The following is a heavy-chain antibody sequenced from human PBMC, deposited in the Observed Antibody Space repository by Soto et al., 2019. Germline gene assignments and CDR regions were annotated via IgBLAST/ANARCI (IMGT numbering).Heavy chain of an antibody. CDR1: GGSLSNFY. V-gene: IGHV4-59*01. J-gene: IGHJ4*02. CDR2: MYYSGSS. Sequence: QVQLQESGPGLVKPSETLSLTCTVSGGSLSNFYWSWIRQPPGKVLEWIGYMYYSGSSNYNASLKRRVFISVDTSKHPISLKLSSVTAADTAVDYCVSSGHTFGGVIWGQGTLVTVCS. D-gene: IGHD3-16*01. CDR3: VSSGHTFGGVI.